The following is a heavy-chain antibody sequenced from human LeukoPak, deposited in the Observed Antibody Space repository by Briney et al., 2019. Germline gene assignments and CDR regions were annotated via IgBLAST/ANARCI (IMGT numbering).Heavy chain of an antibody. Sequence: SETLSLTCAVSGGSISNSLYYWGCVRQAPGKGLQWIGSIYYSGSTYYNPSLKSRVTISVDTSKNQFSLELTSVTAADTAVYYCARQADYPFDPWGQGTLVTVSS. V-gene: IGHV4-39*01. D-gene: IGHD4/OR15-4a*01. J-gene: IGHJ5*02. CDR3: ARQADYPFDP. CDR1: GGSISNSLYY. CDR2: IYYSGST.